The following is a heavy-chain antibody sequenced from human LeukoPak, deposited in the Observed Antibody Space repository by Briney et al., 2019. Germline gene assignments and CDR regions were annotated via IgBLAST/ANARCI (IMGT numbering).Heavy chain of an antibody. CDR3: ARVYPSAEYYFAY. D-gene: IGHD5/OR15-5a*01. J-gene: IGHJ4*02. CDR2: IYYTGST. CDR1: DGSIDRYY. V-gene: IGHV4-59*01. Sequence: SETLSLTCTVSDGSIDRYYWSWIRQPPGKGLEWIGYIYYTGSTEYHPSLKSRVTISLDTSKNQFSLKLTSVTAADTAVYYCARVYPSAEYYFAYWGQGNLVSVSS.